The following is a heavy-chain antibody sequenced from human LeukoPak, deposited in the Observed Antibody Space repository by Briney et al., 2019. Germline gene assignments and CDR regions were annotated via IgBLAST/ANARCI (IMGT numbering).Heavy chain of an antibody. J-gene: IGHJ4*02. Sequence: SETLSLTCTVSGGSVSSGNYYWSWIRQPPGKGLEWIGYIHYSGSTNYNPSLKSRITISVDTSKNQFSLKLSSVTAADTAVYYCATQGYFDSSGYYYFAVDYWGQGTLVTVSS. CDR3: ATQGYFDSSGYYYFAVDY. CDR1: GGSVSSGNYY. CDR2: IHYSGST. D-gene: IGHD3-22*01. V-gene: IGHV4-61*01.